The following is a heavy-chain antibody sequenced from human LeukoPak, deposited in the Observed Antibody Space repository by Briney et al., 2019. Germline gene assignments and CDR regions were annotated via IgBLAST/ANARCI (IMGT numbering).Heavy chain of an antibody. CDR1: GYTFTSYY. Sequence: ASVKVSCKASGYTFTSYYMHWVRQAPGQGLEWMGIINPSGGTTSYAQKFQGRLTISADESSRTAYMELSSLRSEDTAVYFCATEWADAFDIWGQGTMVTVSS. CDR3: ATEWADAFDI. V-gene: IGHV1-46*01. D-gene: IGHD1-26*01. CDR2: INPSGGTT. J-gene: IGHJ3*02.